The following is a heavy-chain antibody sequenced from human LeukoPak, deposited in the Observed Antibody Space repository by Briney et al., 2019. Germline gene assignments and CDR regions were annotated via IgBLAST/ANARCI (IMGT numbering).Heavy chain of an antibody. CDR1: GFTFGDYA. CDR2: IRSKAYGGTT. D-gene: IGHD2-2*01. Sequence: GGSLRLSCTASGFTFGDYAMSWVRQAPGKGLEWVGFIRSKAYGGTTEYAASVKGRFTISRDDSKSIAYLQMNSLKTEDTAVYYCTRPDRGIVVVPAAMYYWGQGTLVTVSS. J-gene: IGHJ4*02. V-gene: IGHV3-49*04. CDR3: TRPDRGIVVVPAAMYY.